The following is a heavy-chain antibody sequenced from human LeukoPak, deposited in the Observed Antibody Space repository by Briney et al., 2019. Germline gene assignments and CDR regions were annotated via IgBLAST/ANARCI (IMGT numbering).Heavy chain of an antibody. D-gene: IGHD3-16*02. J-gene: IGHJ3*02. CDR2: IGTAGDT. CDR3: ARAPGRITFGGVIANDAFDI. Sequence: GGSLRLSCAASGFTFNSYDMHWVRQATGKGLEWVSAIGTAGDTYYPGSVKGRFTISRENAKNSLYLQMNSLRAGDTAVYYCARAPGRITFGGVIANDAFDIWGQGTMVTVSS. V-gene: IGHV3-13*01. CDR1: GFTFNSYD.